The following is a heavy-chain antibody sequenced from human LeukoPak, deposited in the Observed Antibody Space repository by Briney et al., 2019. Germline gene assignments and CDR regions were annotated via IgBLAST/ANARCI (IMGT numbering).Heavy chain of an antibody. V-gene: IGHV3-7*01. Sequence: GGSLRLSCAASGFTFSSYWMSWVRQAPGKGLEWVANIKQDGSEKYYVDSVKGRFTISRDNAKNSLYLQMNSLRAEDTAVYYCARVAYYDFWSGYYIHWYFDLWGRGTLVTVSS. CDR3: ARVAYYDFWSGYYIHWYFDL. CDR2: IKQDGSEK. J-gene: IGHJ2*01. D-gene: IGHD3-3*01. CDR1: GFTFSSYW.